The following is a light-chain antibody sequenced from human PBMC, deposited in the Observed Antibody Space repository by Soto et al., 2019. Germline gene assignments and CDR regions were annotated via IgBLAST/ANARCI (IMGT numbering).Light chain of an antibody. CDR3: QQYGSSPPIT. CDR2: GAS. J-gene: IGKJ5*01. V-gene: IGKV3-20*01. Sequence: EMVWTKSPGTLSLSPGERATLSCRASQSVSSSYLAWYQQKPGQAPRLLIYGASSRATGIPDRFSGSGSGTDFTLTISRLEPEDFAVYYCQQYGSSPPITFGQGTRLEIK. CDR1: QSVSSSY.